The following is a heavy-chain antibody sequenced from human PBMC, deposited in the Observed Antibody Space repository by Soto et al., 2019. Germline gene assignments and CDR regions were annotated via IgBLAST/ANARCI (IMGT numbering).Heavy chain of an antibody. CDR1: GYSFTSYW. CDR3: ARHQSDYDSSGYYWPFDY. CDR2: IDPSDSYT. Sequence: RGESLKISCKGSGYSFTSYWISWVRQMPGKGLEWMGRIDPSDSYTNYSPSFQGHVTISADKSISTAYLQWSSLKASDTAMYYCARHQSDYDSSGYYWPFDYWGQGTLVTVSS. J-gene: IGHJ4*02. V-gene: IGHV5-10-1*01. D-gene: IGHD3-22*01.